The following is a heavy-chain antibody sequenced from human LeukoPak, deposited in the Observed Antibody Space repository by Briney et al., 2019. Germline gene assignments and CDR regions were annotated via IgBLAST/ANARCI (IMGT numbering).Heavy chain of an antibody. CDR2: ICYSGST. J-gene: IGHJ4*02. CDR3: ARPGFSD. Sequence: SETLSLTCTVSGGSISSSSYYWGWIRQPPGKGLEWIGSICYSGSTYYNPSLKSRVTISVDTSKNQFSLKLSSVTAADTAVYYCARPGFSDWGQGTLVTVSS. D-gene: IGHD3-10*01. CDR1: GGSISSSSYY. V-gene: IGHV4-39*01.